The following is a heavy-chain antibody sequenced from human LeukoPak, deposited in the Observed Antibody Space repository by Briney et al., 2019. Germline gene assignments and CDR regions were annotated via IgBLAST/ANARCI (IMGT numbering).Heavy chain of an antibody. Sequence: GGSLRLSCAASGFTLSSYEMNWVRQAPGKGLEWVSYISSSGSTICYADSVKGRFTISRDNAKNSLYLQMNSLRAEDTAVYYCAELGITMIGGVWGKGTTVTISS. CDR2: ISSSGSTI. CDR1: GFTLSSYE. J-gene: IGHJ6*04. D-gene: IGHD3-10*02. V-gene: IGHV3-48*03. CDR3: AELGITMIGGV.